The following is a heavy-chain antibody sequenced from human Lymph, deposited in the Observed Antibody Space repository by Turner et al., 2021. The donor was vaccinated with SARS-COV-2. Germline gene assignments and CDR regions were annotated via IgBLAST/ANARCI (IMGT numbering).Heavy chain of an antibody. CDR2: SIPILSIA. J-gene: IGHJ5*02. V-gene: IGHV1-69*10. Sequence: QVQLVQAGAEVKKPGSSLTVSGKASGGTFRSHAMTWVRQASGQVLGWRRGSIPILSIANYAQKFPGRVTITADKSTGTAYIALSSLISDDTAEYYCARDSPYCSSTSCYDTWGQGTLVTVSS. D-gene: IGHD2-2*01. CDR1: GGTFRSHA. CDR3: ARDSPYCSSTSCYDT.